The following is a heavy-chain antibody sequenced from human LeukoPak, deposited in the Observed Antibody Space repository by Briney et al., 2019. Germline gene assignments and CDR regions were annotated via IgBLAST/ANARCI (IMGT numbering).Heavy chain of an antibody. D-gene: IGHD3-22*01. CDR1: GFPFSSYS. J-gene: IGHJ5*02. V-gene: IGHV3-21*01. CDR2: ISGRSGYI. Sequence: GGSLRLSCAVSGFPFSSYSMNWVRQAPGKGLEWVSSISGRSGYIFYADSVKGRFTISRDNAKKSVYLQMNSLRAEDTAVYYCSRVGFYDSSGYYWGFDPWGQGTLVTVSS. CDR3: SRVGFYDSSGYYWGFDP.